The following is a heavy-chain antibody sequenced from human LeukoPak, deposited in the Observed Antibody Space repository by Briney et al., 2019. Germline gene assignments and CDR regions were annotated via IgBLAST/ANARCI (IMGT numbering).Heavy chain of an antibody. CDR2: INHSGST. CDR3: ARGFRLAAAPRD. D-gene: IGHD6-13*01. CDR1: GGSISSYY. V-gene: IGHV4-34*01. Sequence: PSETLSLTCTVSGGSISSYYWSWIRQPPGKGLEWIGEINHSGSTNYNPSLKSRVTISVDTSKNQFSLKLSSVTAADTAVYYCARGFRLAAAPRDWGQGALVTVSS. J-gene: IGHJ4*02.